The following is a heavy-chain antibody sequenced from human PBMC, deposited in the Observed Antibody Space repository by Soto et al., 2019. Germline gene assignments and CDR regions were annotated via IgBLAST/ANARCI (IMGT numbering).Heavy chain of an antibody. D-gene: IGHD3-22*01. J-gene: IGHJ4*02. Sequence: HPGGSLRLSCAAFGFTFSGYGMSWVRQAPGKGPEWGSGSSGGGSSTYYTDSVKGRFTISRDNPKNTLYLQMNSLRAEDTAVYYCARNYYDSSGYPPVLKYWGQGTLVTV. CDR3: ARNYYDSSGYPPVLKY. V-gene: IGHV3-23*01. CDR1: GFTFSGYG. CDR2: SSGGGSST.